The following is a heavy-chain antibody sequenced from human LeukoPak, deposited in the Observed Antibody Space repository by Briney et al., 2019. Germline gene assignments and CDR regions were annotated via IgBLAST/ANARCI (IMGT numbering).Heavy chain of an antibody. D-gene: IGHD5-18*01. Sequence: ASVKVSCKASGYTFTDYYMHWVRQAPGQGLEWMGWINPDTGGVKYARNFQGRVTMTRDTSISTTYIDLSRLTSDDTAVYYCSRSEGYSYGSYYYYYYRDVWGKGTTVTVSS. J-gene: IGHJ6*03. CDR1: GYTFTDYY. CDR3: SRSEGYSYGSYYYYYYRDV. V-gene: IGHV1-2*02. CDR2: INPDTGGV.